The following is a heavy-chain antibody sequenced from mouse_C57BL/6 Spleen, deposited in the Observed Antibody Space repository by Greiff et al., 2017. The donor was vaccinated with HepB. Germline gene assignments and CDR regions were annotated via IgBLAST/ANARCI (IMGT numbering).Heavy chain of an antibody. CDR1: GYSFTGYF. V-gene: IGHV1-20*01. CDR3: ARDYGYDDWYIDV. CDR2: INPYNGDT. J-gene: IGHJ1*03. Sequence: VQLKESGPELVKPGDSVKISCKASGYSFTGYFMNWVMQSHGKSLEWIGRINPYNGDTFYNQKFKGKATLTVDKSSSTAHMELRSLTSEDSAVYYRARDYGYDDWYIDVWGTGTTVTVSS. D-gene: IGHD2-2*01.